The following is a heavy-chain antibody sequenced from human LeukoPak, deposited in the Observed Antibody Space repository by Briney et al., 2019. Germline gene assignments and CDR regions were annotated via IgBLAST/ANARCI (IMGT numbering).Heavy chain of an antibody. J-gene: IGHJ1*01. V-gene: IGHV4-30-4*08. Sequence: PSETLSLTCTVSGGSISSGDYYWSWIRQPPGKGLEWIGHIYSGSTYYNPSLKSRVTISVDTSKNQFSLKLSSVTAADTAVYYCARDEGAAHRHFFQHWGQGTLVTVSS. CDR3: ARDEGAAHRHFFQH. D-gene: IGHD1-26*01. CDR2: IYSGST. CDR1: GGSISSGDYY.